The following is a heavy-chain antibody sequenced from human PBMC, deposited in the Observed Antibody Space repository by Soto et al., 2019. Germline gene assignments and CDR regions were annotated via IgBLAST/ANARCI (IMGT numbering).Heavy chain of an antibody. V-gene: IGHV3-30*18. D-gene: IGHD2-2*03. CDR1: GFTFSSYG. Sequence: QVQLVESGGGVVQPGRSLRLSCAASGFTFSSYGMHWVRQAPGKGLEWVAVISYDGSNKYYADSVKGRFTISRDNSKHTLYLQMNSLRAEDTAVYYCAKDLGGYCSSTSCYFYYYYYGMDVWGQGTTVTVSS. J-gene: IGHJ6*02. CDR3: AKDLGGYCSSTSCYFYYYYYGMDV. CDR2: ISYDGSNK.